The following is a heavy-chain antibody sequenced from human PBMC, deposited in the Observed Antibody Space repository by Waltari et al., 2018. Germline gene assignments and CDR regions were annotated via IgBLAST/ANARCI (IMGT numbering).Heavy chain of an antibody. CDR2: AKSKTEGGAI. CDR3: IHYGPETYSTDK. D-gene: IGHD3-10*01. J-gene: IGHJ4*02. CDR1: GLPFSRAT. V-gene: IGHV3-15*01. Sequence: EVQMVESGGDLVKPGGSLRLSCAASGLPFSRATMTWVRQAPGKGVEGVGRAKSKTEGGAIDYAAPVRGIFNILLDDSKNTLYLQMNSLRTEDTGVYYCIHYGPETYSTDKWGPGTLVTVSS.